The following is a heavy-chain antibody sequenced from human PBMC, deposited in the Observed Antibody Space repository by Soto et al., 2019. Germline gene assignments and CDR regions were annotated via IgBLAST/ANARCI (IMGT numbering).Heavy chain of an antibody. CDR1: GYSFTTYA. CDR3: ARSSLLPYFDY. CDR2: INGGNGNT. Sequence: QVQLVQSGAEVNKPGASVKVSCKASGYSFTTYAMHWVRQAPGQRLEWLGWINGGNGNTKYSQKFQGRVTITRDTSASTAHMELSSLRSDDTAVYYCARSSLLPYFDYWGQGTLVTVSS. V-gene: IGHV1-3*01. J-gene: IGHJ4*02. D-gene: IGHD2-15*01.